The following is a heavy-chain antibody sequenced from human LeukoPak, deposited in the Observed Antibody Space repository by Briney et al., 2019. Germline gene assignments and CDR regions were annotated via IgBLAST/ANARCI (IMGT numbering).Heavy chain of an antibody. J-gene: IGHJ4*02. CDR3: ARARIAAAPSPLDY. CDR2: IKQDGSEK. V-gene: IGHV3-7*04. D-gene: IGHD6-13*01. CDR1: GFTFSSYW. Sequence: GGSLRLPCAASGFTFSSYWMSWVRQAPGKGLEWVANIKQDGSEKYYVDSVKGRFTISRDNAKNSLYLQMNSLRAEDTAVYYCARARIAAAPSPLDYWGQGTLVTVSS.